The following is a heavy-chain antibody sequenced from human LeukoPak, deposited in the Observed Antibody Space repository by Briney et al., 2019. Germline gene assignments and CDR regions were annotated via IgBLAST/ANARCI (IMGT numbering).Heavy chain of an antibody. D-gene: IGHD2-8*01. J-gene: IGHJ5*02. CDR2: IYYSGST. Sequence: PETLSLTCTVSGGSISSSSYYWGWIRQPPGKGLEWIGSIYYSGSTYYNPSLKSRVTISVDTSKNQFSLKLSSVPAADTAVYYCARDFRYCTNGVCPNNWFDPWGQGTLVTVSS. V-gene: IGHV4-39*07. CDR1: GGSISSSSYY. CDR3: ARDFRYCTNGVCPNNWFDP.